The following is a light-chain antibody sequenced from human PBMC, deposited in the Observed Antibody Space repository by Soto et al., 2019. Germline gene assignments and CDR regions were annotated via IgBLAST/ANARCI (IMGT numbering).Light chain of an antibody. Sequence: EIVLTRSPGTLSLSPGERATLSCTASQSVSSSYLAWYQQKPGQAPRLLIYGASSRATGIPDRFSGSGSGTDFTLTISRLEPEDFAVYYCQQYGSSRTFGQGTKVEIK. V-gene: IGKV3-20*01. CDR1: QSVSSSY. CDR2: GAS. CDR3: QQYGSSRT. J-gene: IGKJ1*01.